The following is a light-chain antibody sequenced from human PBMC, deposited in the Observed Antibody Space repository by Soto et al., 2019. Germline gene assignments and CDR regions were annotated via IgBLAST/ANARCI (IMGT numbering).Light chain of an antibody. CDR1: QSVSSY. CDR3: QQRSSWPLYT. CDR2: YAS. J-gene: IGKJ2*01. V-gene: IGKV3-11*01. Sequence: EIVLTQSPATLSLSPGERATLSCRASQSVSSYLAWYQQKPGQAPRLLIYYASNRATGIPARFSGSGSGTNYTLTISSLKPEDFAVYYCQQRSSWPLYTFGQGTKLEIK.